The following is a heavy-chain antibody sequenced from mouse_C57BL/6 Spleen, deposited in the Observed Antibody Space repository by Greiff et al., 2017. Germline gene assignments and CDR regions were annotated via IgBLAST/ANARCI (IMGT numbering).Heavy chain of an antibody. CDR1: GYTFTTYP. Sequence: VQVVESGAELVKPGASVKMSCKASGYTFTTYPIEWMKQNHGKSLEWIGNFHPYNDDTKYNEKFKGKATLTVEKSSSTVYLELSRLTSDDSAVYYCARSTTVVARGPYYFDYWGQGTTLTVSS. J-gene: IGHJ2*01. CDR2: FHPYNDDT. CDR3: ARSTTVVARGPYYFDY. D-gene: IGHD1-1*01. V-gene: IGHV1-47*01.